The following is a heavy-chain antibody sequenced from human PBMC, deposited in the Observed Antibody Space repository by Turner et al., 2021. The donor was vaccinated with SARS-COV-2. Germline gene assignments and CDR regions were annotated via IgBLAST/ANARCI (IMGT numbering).Heavy chain of an antibody. V-gene: IGHV4-34*01. Sequence: QVQLQESGPGLVRPSETLSLTCTVYGGSFSGYYWSWIRQPPGKGLEWIGEINHSGSTNYNPSLKSRVTISVDTSKNQFSLKLSSVTAADTAVYYCARKPTGRYYYGMDVWGQGTTVTVSS. J-gene: IGHJ6*02. CDR1: GGSFSGYY. CDR2: INHSGST. D-gene: IGHD4-17*01. CDR3: ARKPTGRYYYGMDV.